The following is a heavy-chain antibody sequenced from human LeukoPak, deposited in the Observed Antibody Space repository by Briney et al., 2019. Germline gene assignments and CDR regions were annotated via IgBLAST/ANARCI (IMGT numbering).Heavy chain of an antibody. V-gene: IGHV3-11*01. CDR2: ISSSGHNI. D-gene: IGHD3-22*01. CDR1: GFSFSDYY. CDR3: ARDLFSFYYDSSGYCDY. Sequence: PGGSLRLSCVASGFSFSDYYMNWFRQAPGKGLEWVSSISSSGHNILYTDSVKGRFTISRDNAKKTVFLQMNSLRAEDTAVYYCARDLFSFYYDSSGYCDYWGQGTRVTVSS. J-gene: IGHJ4*02.